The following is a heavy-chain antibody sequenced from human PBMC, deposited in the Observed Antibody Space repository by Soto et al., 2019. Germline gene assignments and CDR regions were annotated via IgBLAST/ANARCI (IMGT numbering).Heavy chain of an antibody. J-gene: IGHJ3*02. CDR2: VYYSGGK. CDR1: GDSISSYH. D-gene: IGHD1-26*01. CDR3: ARALVPSTCCAFDS. V-gene: IGHV4-59*01. Sequence: KTXETLSLPVTVPGDSISSYHWCWIRQPPGKGLEWIGFVYYSGGKYYNPSLESRVTMSTDTSRNQVSLKVKSVTAADTAVYYCARALVPSTCCAFDSWGQGTMVTVSS.